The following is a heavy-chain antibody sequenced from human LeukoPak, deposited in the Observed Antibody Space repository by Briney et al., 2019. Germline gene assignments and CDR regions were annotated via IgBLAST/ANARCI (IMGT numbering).Heavy chain of an antibody. CDR2: IKEDGSQN. CDR1: GFISSNVW. Sequence: GGSLRLSCAASGFISSNVWLSWVRQAPGKGLEWVANIKEDGSQNYYVDSAEGRFTISRGTARNTLHLQIKSLRAEDTAMYYCPMKGGGRSLNPWGKGTRV. J-gene: IGHJ5*02. V-gene: IGHV3-7*01. D-gene: IGHD3-16*01. CDR3: PMKGGGRSLNP.